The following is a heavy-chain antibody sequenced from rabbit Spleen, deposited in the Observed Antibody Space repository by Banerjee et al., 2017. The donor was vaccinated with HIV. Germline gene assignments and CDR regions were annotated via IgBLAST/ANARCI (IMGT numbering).Heavy chain of an antibody. CDR1: GFSFSGSYW. D-gene: IGHD1-1*01. Sequence: EESGGDLVKPEGSLTLTCTASGFSFSGSYWICWVRQAPGKGLEWIAWIGTRDGSTYYASWVNGRFTISRASSTTVFLQMTSLTAADTATYFCARDLPDIIGWNFGFWGQGTLVTV. J-gene: IGHJ3*01. CDR3: ARDLPDIIGWNFGF. V-gene: IGHV1S45*01. CDR2: IGTRDGST.